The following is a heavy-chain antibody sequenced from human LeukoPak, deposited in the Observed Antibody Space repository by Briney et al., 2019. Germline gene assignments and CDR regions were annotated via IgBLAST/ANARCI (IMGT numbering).Heavy chain of an antibody. V-gene: IGHV3-7*03. D-gene: IGHD3-3*01. CDR3: ARAKHYDFWSGYYSYYYYYYGMDV. Sequence: QPGGSLRLSCAASGFTFSSYWMSWVRQAPGKGLEWVANIKQDGSEKYYVDSVKGRFTISRDNAKNSLYLQMNSLRAEDTAVYYCARAKHYDFWSGYYSYYYYYYGMDVWGQGTTVTVSS. J-gene: IGHJ6*02. CDR2: IKQDGSEK. CDR1: GFTFSSYW.